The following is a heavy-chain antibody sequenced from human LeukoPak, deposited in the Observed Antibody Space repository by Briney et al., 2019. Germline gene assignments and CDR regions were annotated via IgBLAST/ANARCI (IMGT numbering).Heavy chain of an antibody. Sequence: GGSLRLSCAASGFTFSDYYMSWIRQSPGKGLEWVSYISSSSSYTNYADSVKGRFTISRDNAKNSLYLQMNSLRAEDTAVYYCARDRAESGLGELLTPFDYWGQGTLVTVSS. CDR2: ISSSSSYT. V-gene: IGHV3-11*06. CDR1: GFTFSDYY. D-gene: IGHD3-10*01. CDR3: ARDRAESGLGELLTPFDY. J-gene: IGHJ4*02.